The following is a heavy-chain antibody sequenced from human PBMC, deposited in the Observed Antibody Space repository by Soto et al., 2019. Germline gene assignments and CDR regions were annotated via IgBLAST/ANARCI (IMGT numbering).Heavy chain of an antibody. J-gene: IGHJ6*02. Sequence: VASVKVSCKASGGTFSSYAISWVRQAPGQGLEWMGGIIPIFGTANYAQKFQGRVTITADESTSTAYMELSSLRSEDTAVYYCARRTAGSGSYYTSSDYYYYGMDVWGQGTTVTVSS. CDR1: GGTFSSYA. CDR2: IIPIFGTA. V-gene: IGHV1-69*13. D-gene: IGHD3-10*01. CDR3: ARRTAGSGSYYTSSDYYYYGMDV.